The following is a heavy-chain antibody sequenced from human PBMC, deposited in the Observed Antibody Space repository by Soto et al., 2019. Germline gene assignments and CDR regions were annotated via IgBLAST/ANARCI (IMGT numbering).Heavy chain of an antibody. Sequence: PGGSLRLSCAASGFTFSSYGMHWVRQAPGKGLEWVAVIWYDGSNKYYADSVKGRFTISRDNSKNTLYPQMNSLRAEDTAVYYCARISGYGLGSYDENLGYWGQGTLVTVSS. D-gene: IGHD3-10*01. V-gene: IGHV3-33*01. CDR2: IWYDGSNK. J-gene: IGHJ4*02. CDR3: ARISGYGLGSYDENLGY. CDR1: GFTFSSYG.